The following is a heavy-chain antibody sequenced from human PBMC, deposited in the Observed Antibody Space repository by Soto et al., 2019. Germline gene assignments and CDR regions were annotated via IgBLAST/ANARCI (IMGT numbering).Heavy chain of an antibody. Sequence: ASVKVSCKASGYTFTSYYMHWVRQAPGQGLEWMGIINPSGGSTSYAQKFQGRVTMTRDTSTSTVYMELSSLRSEDTAVYYCARVRFQTVTYYDILTGSRTAFDIWGQGTMVTVSS. CDR1: GYTFTSYY. D-gene: IGHD3-9*01. CDR2: INPSGGST. CDR3: ARVRFQTVTYYDILTGSRTAFDI. V-gene: IGHV1-46*03. J-gene: IGHJ3*02.